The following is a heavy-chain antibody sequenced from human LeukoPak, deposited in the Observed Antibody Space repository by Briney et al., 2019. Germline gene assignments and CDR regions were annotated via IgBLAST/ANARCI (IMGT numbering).Heavy chain of an antibody. J-gene: IGHJ4*02. V-gene: IGHV4-39*02. CDR2: IYYTGTT. CDR3: ARPGVAMAFDF. D-gene: IGHD5-18*01. Sequence: SETLSLTCAVSGGSLSKNNYYWGWIRQPPGTGLEWIGSIYYTGTTYYNPSLKSRVTISVDTSKNHLSLTLNSVTAADTAVYYCARPGVAMAFDFWGQGALVSVSS. CDR1: GGSLSKNNYY.